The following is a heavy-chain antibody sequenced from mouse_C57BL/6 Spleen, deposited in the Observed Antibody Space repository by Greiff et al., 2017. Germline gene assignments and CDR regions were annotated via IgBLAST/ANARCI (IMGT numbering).Heavy chain of an antibody. CDR2: ISSGSSTI. V-gene: IGHV5-17*01. CDR3: ARGEGWYFDV. CDR1: GFTFSDYG. Sequence: EVKLMESGGGLVKPGGSLKLSCAASGFTFSDYGMHWVRQAPEKGLEWVAYISSGSSTIYYADTVKGRFTISRDNAKNTLFLQMTSLRSEDTAMYYCARGEGWYFDVWGTGATVTVSS. J-gene: IGHJ1*03.